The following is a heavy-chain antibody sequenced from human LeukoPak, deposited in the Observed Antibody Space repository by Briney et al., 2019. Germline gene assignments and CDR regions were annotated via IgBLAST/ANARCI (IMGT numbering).Heavy chain of an antibody. Sequence: ASVKVSCKASGYTFTGYYMHWVRQAPGQGLEWMGYIYPNSGATKYAQKFQGRVTMTRDTSISTAYMELSGLRSDDTAVYYCARDSELEMATNIGYYWGQGALVTVSS. V-gene: IGHV1-2*02. D-gene: IGHD5-24*01. CDR2: IYPNSGAT. CDR3: ARDSELEMATNIGYY. CDR1: GYTFTGYY. J-gene: IGHJ4*02.